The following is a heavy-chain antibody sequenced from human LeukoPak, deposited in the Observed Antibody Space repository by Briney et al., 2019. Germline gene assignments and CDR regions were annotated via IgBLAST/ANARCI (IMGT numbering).Heavy chain of an antibody. D-gene: IGHD3-3*01. CDR2: INHSGST. Sequence: PSETLSLTCAVYGGSFSGYYWSWIRQPPGKGLEWIGEINHSGSTNYNPSLKSRVTISVDTSKNQFSLKLSSVTAADTAVYYCARAYDLWSGYSVGHYYYYMDVWGKGTTVTVSS. CDR1: GGSFSGYY. CDR3: ARAYDLWSGYSVGHYYYYMDV. J-gene: IGHJ6*03. V-gene: IGHV4-34*01.